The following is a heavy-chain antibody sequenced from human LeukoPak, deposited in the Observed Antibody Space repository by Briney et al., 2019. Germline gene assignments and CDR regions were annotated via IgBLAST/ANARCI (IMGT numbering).Heavy chain of an antibody. CDR1: GYSFTDYY. D-gene: IGHD1-14*01. J-gene: IGHJ3*01. CDR3: VRDVRAGRNDAFDV. V-gene: IGHV1-2*02. Sequence: ASVKVSCKASGYSFTDYYIHWVRQAPGQGLEWMGWIYPNSGVTNYAQSFQGGVTVTRDTSISAAYMDLSSLTSDDTAVYFCVRDVRAGRNDAFDVWGQGTMVTVSS. CDR2: IYPNSGVT.